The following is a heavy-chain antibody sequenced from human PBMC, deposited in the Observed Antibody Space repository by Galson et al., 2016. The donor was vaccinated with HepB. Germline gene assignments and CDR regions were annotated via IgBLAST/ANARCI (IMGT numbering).Heavy chain of an antibody. Sequence: SVKVSCKASGGTFSGYAISWVRQAPGQGLEWMGGIIPIFGTPSYAQKFQGRLTITADESTSTAYMELSSLRSEDTAVYYCARGGYYYIHYYYMDVWGKGTTVTVSS. CDR1: GGTFSGYA. J-gene: IGHJ6*03. V-gene: IGHV1-69*13. CDR3: ARGGYYYIHYYYMDV. D-gene: IGHD3-10*02. CDR2: IIPIFGTP.